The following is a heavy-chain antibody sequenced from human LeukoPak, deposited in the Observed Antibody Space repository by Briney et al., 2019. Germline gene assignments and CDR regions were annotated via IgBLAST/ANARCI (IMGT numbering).Heavy chain of an antibody. J-gene: IGHJ4*02. V-gene: IGHV4-59*01. CDR1: GESFGGYY. CDR3: ARVGYSYGRRYFDY. D-gene: IGHD5-18*01. CDR2: IYYSGST. Sequence: SETLSLTCAVSGESFGGYYWTWIRQPPGKGLEWIGYIYYSGSTNYNPSLKSRVTISVDTSKNQFSLKLSSVTAADTAVYYCARVGYSYGRRYFDYWGQGTLVTVSS.